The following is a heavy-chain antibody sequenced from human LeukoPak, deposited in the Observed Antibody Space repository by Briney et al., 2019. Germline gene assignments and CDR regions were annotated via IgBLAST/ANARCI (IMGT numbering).Heavy chain of an antibody. CDR2: IYYSGST. D-gene: IGHD3-10*01. CDR3: ASQVAYYYGSGSYFPYYCDN. J-gene: IGHJ4*02. CDR1: GGXISSSYY. Sequence: PSETLSLTCTVSGGXISSSYYWGWIRQPPGKGVEWIGSIYYSGSTYYNPSLKSRVTISVDTSKNQFSLKLSSVTAADTAVYYCASQVAYYYGSGSYFPYYCDNWGQGTLVTVSS. V-gene: IGHV4-39*01.